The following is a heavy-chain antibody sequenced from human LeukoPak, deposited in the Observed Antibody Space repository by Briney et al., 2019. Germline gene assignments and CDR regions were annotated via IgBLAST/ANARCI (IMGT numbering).Heavy chain of an antibody. D-gene: IGHD2-21*01. J-gene: IGHJ4*02. CDR1: GFTFSQYW. CDR2: IGEDGSEI. V-gene: IGHV3-7*02. Sequence: PGGSLRLSCAASGFTFSQYWMSWVRQAPGKGLEWVANIGEDGSEIYYVDSVKGRFTISRDNAKNSLYLQMNSLRAEDTAVYYRATNSGWRFDYWGQGTLVTVSS. CDR3: ATNSGWRFDY.